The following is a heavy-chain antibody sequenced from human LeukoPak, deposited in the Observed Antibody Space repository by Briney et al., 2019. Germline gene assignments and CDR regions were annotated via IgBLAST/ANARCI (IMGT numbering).Heavy chain of an antibody. CDR1: GFTVSSNY. D-gene: IGHD3-22*01. V-gene: IGHV3-53*04. J-gene: IGHJ5*02. Sequence: GGSLRLSCAASGFTVSSNYMSWVRQAPGKGLEWVSVIYSGGSTCYADSVKGRFTISRHNSKNTLYLQMNSLRAEDTAVYYCARDCTYYYDSSGYSCWFDPWGQGTLVTVSS. CDR3: ARDCTYYYDSSGYSCWFDP. CDR2: IYSGGST.